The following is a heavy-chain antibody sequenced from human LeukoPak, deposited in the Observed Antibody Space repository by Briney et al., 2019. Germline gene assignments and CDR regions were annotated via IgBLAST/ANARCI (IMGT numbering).Heavy chain of an antibody. Sequence: GGSLRLSCAASGFTFSSYGIHWVRQAPGKRLEWVAGVRYDGSDKFHEDYVKGRFTISRDNSKNTVTLQMNSLRAEDTAVYYCARDLYDHFLDYWGQGTVVTVSS. CDR1: GFTFSSYG. D-gene: IGHD1-1*01. V-gene: IGHV3-33*01. J-gene: IGHJ4*02. CDR2: VRYDGSDK. CDR3: ARDLYDHFLDY.